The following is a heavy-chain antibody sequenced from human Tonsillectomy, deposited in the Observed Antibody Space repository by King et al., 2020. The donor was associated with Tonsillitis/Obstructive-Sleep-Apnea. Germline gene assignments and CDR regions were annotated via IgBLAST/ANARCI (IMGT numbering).Heavy chain of an antibody. CDR1: GFTFRSYS. D-gene: IGHD2-2*01. Sequence: VQLVESGGGLVKPGGSLRLSCAASGFTFRSYSMNWVRHAPGRGLEWVSSISSSSSYIYYADSVKGRFTISRDNAKNSLYLQMDSLRAEDTAVYYCAGGGEAVVSRVDYWGQGALVTVSS. J-gene: IGHJ4*02. CDR2: ISSSSSYI. CDR3: AGGGEAVVSRVDY. V-gene: IGHV3-21*01.